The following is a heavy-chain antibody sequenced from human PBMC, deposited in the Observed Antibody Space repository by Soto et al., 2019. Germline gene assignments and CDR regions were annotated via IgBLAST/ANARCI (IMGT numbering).Heavy chain of an antibody. V-gene: IGHV2-5*01. J-gene: IGHJ5*02. CDR2: IYWNDDK. CDR1: GFSLSTSGVG. D-gene: IGHD3-10*01. CDR3: AHGGVRGVIISPNWFDP. Sequence: SGPTLVNPTQTLTLTCTFSGFSLSTSGVGVGWIRQPPGKALEWLALIYWNDDKRYSPSLESRLTITKDTSKNQVVLTMTNMDPVDTATYYCAHGGVRGVIISPNWFDPWGQGTLVTVSS.